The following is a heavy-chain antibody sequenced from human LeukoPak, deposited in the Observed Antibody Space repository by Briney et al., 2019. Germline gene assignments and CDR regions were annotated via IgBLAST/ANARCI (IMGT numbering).Heavy chain of an antibody. J-gene: IGHJ4*02. V-gene: IGHV4-38-2*02. CDR2: FYHGGST. Sequence: PSETLSLTCTVSGYSISTGYYWDWIRQPPGKGLEWIGTFYHGGSTYYNPSLKSRVTTSVDTSKNQFSLKLSSVTAADTAVYYCARHLETQPVATFDYWGQGTLVTVSS. CDR1: GYSISTGYY. D-gene: IGHD3-3*01. CDR3: ARHLETQPVATFDY.